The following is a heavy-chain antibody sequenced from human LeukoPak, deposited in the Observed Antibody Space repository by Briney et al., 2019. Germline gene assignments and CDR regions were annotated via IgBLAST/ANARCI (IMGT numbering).Heavy chain of an antibody. CDR2: IIPIFGTA. V-gene: IGHV1-69*05. CDR3: ARGLRGYDFWSGYSPISYYYHMDV. J-gene: IGHJ6*03. Sequence: ASVKVSCKASGGTFSSYAISWVRQAPGQGLDWMGGIIPIFGTANYAQKFQGRVTITTDESTSTAYMELGSLRSEDTAVYYCARGLRGYDFWSGYSPISYYYHMDVWGKGTTVTVSS. D-gene: IGHD3-3*01. CDR1: GGTFSSYA.